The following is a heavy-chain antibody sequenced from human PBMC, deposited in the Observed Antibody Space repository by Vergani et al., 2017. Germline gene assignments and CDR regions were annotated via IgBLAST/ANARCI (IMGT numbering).Heavy chain of an antibody. V-gene: IGHV3-30*02. D-gene: IGHD6-13*01. CDR1: GFTFSSYG. CDR2: IRYDGSNK. Sequence: QVQLVESGGGVVQPGGSLRLSCAASGFTFSSYGMHWVRQAPGKGLEWVAFIRYDGSNKYYADSVKGRFTISRDNSKNTLYLQMNSLRAEDTAVYYCAKDRWEIAAAYFDYWGQGTLVTVSS. J-gene: IGHJ4*02. CDR3: AKDRWEIAAAYFDY.